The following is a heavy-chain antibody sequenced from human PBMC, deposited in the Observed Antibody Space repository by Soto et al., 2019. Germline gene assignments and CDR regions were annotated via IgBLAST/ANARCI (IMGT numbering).Heavy chain of an antibody. CDR1: DGSISNFY. Sequence: PXETLSLTCTVSDGSISNFYWSWIRQPPGKGPEWIGYISSSGNTNYNPSLKSRVSISVDASKNQFSLNLTSVTAADTAVYYCARAPMVLTRSYFDSWGQGTPVTVS. CDR2: ISSSGNT. V-gene: IGHV4-59*01. J-gene: IGHJ4*02. D-gene: IGHD3-22*01. CDR3: ARAPMVLTRSYFDS.